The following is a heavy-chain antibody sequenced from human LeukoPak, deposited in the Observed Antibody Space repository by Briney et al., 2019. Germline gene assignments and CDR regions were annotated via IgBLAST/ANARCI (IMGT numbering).Heavy chain of an antibody. J-gene: IGHJ3*02. Sequence: GGSLRLSCAASGFTFSSYAMSWVHQAPGKGLEWVSAISGSGGSTYYADSVKGRFTISRDNSKNTLYLQMNSLRAEDTAVYYCARGGSYLSAFDIWGQGTMVTVSS. D-gene: IGHD1-26*01. CDR2: ISGSGGST. V-gene: IGHV3-23*01. CDR3: ARGGSYLSAFDI. CDR1: GFTFSSYA.